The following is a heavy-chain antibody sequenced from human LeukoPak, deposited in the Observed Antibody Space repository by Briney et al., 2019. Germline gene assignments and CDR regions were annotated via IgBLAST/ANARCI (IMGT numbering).Heavy chain of an antibody. Sequence: PGGSLRLSCAASGFTFSSYAMSWVRQAPGKGLEWVSAISGSGGSTYYADSVKGRSTISRDNSKNTLYLQMNSLRAEDTAVYYCAKADYDILGFDYWGQGTLVTVSS. J-gene: IGHJ4*02. CDR2: ISGSGGST. D-gene: IGHD3-9*01. CDR3: AKADYDILGFDY. V-gene: IGHV3-23*01. CDR1: GFTFSSYA.